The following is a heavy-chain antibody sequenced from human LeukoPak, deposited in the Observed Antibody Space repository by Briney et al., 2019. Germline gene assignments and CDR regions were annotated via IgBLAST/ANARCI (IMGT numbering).Heavy chain of an antibody. D-gene: IGHD3-22*01. CDR1: GGSISSSSYY. J-gene: IGHJ6*03. CDR2: IFYSGST. CDR3: ARHYRGIYYDSSGYLPYYYCYMDV. V-gene: IGHV4-39*01. Sequence: SETLSLTCTVSGGSISSSSYYWGWIRQPPGKGLEWIGSIFYSGSTYYSPSLKSRVTISLDTSRNQFSLKLSSVTAADTAVYYCARHYRGIYYDSSGYLPYYYCYMDVWGKGTTVTISS.